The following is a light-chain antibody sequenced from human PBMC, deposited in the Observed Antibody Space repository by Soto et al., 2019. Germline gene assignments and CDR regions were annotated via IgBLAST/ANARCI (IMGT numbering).Light chain of an antibody. V-gene: IGKV3-15*01. J-gene: IGKJ1*01. CDR1: QSIGTS. CDR3: HQYNNWPPWT. CDR2: GAS. Sequence: EIVMTQSPTTLSVSAGERVTLSCRTSQSIGTSLAWYQQKPGQAPRLLIYGASTRAPGIPPRFSGSGSGTEFPLTISSLQSEDFAVYYCHQYNNWPPWTFGQGTRVEIK.